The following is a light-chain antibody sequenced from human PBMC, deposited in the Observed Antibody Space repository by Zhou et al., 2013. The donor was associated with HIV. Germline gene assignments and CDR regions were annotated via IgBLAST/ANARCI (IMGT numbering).Light chain of an antibody. J-gene: IGKJ1*01. Sequence: DIVMTQSPISLPVIPGEPASISCRSSQSLLHSNGYNYLYWYLQKPGQPPQLLIYEVSNRFSGVPDRFSGSGSGTDFTLKISRVEAEDVGVYYCMQSIQLQWTFGQGTKVEIK. CDR1: QSLLHSNGYNY. V-gene: IGKV2D-29*01. CDR3: MQSIQLQWT. CDR2: EVS.